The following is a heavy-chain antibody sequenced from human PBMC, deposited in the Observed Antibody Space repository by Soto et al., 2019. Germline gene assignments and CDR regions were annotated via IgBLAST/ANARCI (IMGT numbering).Heavy chain of an antibody. CDR2: ISAYNGNT. V-gene: IGHV1-18*01. D-gene: IGHD2-2*01. CDR1: GYTFTSYG. Sequence: QVQLVRSGAEVKKPGASVKVSCKASGYTFTSYGISWVRQAPGQGLEWMGWISAYNGNTNYAQKLQGRVTMTTDTSASTAYMELRSLRSDDTAVYYCAREEYCSSTSCLTYYYYGMDVWGPGTTVTVSS. CDR3: AREEYCSSTSCLTYYYYGMDV. J-gene: IGHJ6*02.